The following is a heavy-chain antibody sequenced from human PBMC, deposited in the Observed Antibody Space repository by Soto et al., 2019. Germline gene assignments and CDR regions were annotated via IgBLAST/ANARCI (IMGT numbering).Heavy chain of an antibody. D-gene: IGHD4-17*01. CDR3: VHPGGDPYYHDF. Sequence: PXGTVSPTSAVPGGPLISTTWGSWIRQSPGKALEWLGEIYYSGSTKYNPSLNSRVTISADQSKNDFSLRLNSVTAADTAVYYCVHPGGDPYYHDFWGQGSVVTVSS. CDR1: GGPLISTTW. CDR2: IYYSGST. J-gene: IGHJ4*02. V-gene: IGHV4-4*02.